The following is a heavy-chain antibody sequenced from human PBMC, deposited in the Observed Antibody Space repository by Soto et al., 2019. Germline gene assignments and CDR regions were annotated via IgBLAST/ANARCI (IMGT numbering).Heavy chain of an antibody. J-gene: IGHJ3*01. D-gene: IGHD3-22*01. CDR2: IYYSGST. CDR3: ARESNYYDSSGPPSA. Sequence: SETLSLTCTVSGGSISSGDYYWSWIRQPPGKGLEWIGYIYYSGSTYYNPSLKSRVTISVDTSKNQFSLKLSSVTAADTAVYYCARESNYYDSSGPPSAWGQGTMVTVSS. V-gene: IGHV4-30-4*01. CDR1: GGSISSGDYY.